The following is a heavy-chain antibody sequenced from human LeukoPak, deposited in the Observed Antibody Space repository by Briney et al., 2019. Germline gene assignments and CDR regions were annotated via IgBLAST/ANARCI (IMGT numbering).Heavy chain of an antibody. V-gene: IGHV4-61*01. Sequence: SETLSLTCTVSGGSVSSGSYYWSWIRQPPGKGLEWIGYIYYSGSTNYNPSLKSRVTISVDTSKNQFSLKLSSVTAADTAMYYCARPGPIAVAGRFDFWSQGTLVTVSS. CDR2: IYYSGST. D-gene: IGHD6-19*01. CDR1: GGSVSSGSYY. J-gene: IGHJ4*02. CDR3: ARPGPIAVAGRFDF.